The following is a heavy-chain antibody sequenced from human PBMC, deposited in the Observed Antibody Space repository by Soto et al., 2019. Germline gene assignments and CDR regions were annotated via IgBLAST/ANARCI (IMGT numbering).Heavy chain of an antibody. CDR3: AREGLNGGGGAFDI. J-gene: IGHJ3*02. V-gene: IGHV1-2*02. D-gene: IGHD2-8*01. CDR1: GYTFTGYY. CDR2: INPNSGGT. Sequence: ASVTVSCKASGYTFTGYYMHWVRQAPGQGLEWMGWINPNSGGTNYAQKFQGRVTMTRDTSISTAYMELSRLRSDDTAVYYCAREGLNGGGGAFDIWGQGTMVTVSS.